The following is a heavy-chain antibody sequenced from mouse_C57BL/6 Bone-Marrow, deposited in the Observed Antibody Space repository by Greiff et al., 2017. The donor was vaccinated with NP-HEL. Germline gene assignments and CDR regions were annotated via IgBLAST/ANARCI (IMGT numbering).Heavy chain of an antibody. Sequence: EVQLQQSGPELVKPGASVKIPCKASGYTFTDYNMDWVKQSHGKSLEWIGDINPNNGGTIYNQKFKGKATLTVDKSSSTAYMELRSLTSEDTAVYYCASLYGKDAMDYWGQGTSVTVSS. CDR2: INPNNGGT. J-gene: IGHJ4*01. V-gene: IGHV1-18*01. CDR1: GYTFTDYN. D-gene: IGHD1-1*01. CDR3: ASLYGKDAMDY.